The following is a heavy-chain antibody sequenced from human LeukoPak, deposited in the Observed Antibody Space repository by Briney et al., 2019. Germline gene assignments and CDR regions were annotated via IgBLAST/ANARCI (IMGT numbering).Heavy chain of an antibody. Sequence: GGSLRLSCAASGFTFSSYSINWVRQAPGKGLEWVSYISSSSSTIYYADSVKGRFTISRDNAKSSLYLQMNSLRAEDTAVYYCARGVSHYYYYMDVWGKGTTVTVSS. CDR3: ARGVSHYYYYMDV. J-gene: IGHJ6*03. V-gene: IGHV3-48*01. D-gene: IGHD3-22*01. CDR1: GFTFSSYS. CDR2: ISSSSSTI.